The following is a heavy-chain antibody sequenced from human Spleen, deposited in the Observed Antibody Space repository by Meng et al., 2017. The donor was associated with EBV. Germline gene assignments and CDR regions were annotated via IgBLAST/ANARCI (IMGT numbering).Heavy chain of an antibody. J-gene: IGHJ4*02. CDR2: TYYRSKWYS. Sequence: QVPWQTSAPGLANPPQPPRFPVAIFGEWCSSNRAACNWIRQSPSRCLEWLGRTYYRSKWYSDYALSVKSRVTITPDTPKNQFSLQLRSMTPDDTAVYYCAREGVTGFGSGDFDYWGQGSLVTVSS. D-gene: IGHD5-18*01. CDR3: AREGVTGFGSGDFDY. V-gene: IGHV6-1*01. CDR1: GEWCSSNRAA.